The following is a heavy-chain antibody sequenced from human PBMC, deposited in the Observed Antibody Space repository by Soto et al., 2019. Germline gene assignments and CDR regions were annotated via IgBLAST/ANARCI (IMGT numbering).Heavy chain of an antibody. CDR3: ARVQGGGGAMVHNY. D-gene: IGHD5-18*01. CDR2: IFYSGST. J-gene: IGHJ4*02. V-gene: IGHV4-30-4*01. CDR1: GGSISSGDYY. Sequence: QVQLQESGPGLVKPSQTLSLTCTVSGGSISSGDYYWSWIRQPPGKGLEWIGYIFYSGSTYYNPSRKSRVTMSVDTSKNQFSLKLSSVTAADTAVYYCARVQGGGGAMVHNYWGQGTLVTVSS.